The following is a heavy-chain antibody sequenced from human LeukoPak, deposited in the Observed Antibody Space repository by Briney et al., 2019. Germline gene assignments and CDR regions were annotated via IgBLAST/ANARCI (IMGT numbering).Heavy chain of an antibody. CDR1: GFTFSSYS. D-gene: IGHD2-15*01. J-gene: IGHJ6*03. CDR2: ISSSSSYI. V-gene: IGHV3-21*01. CDR3: ARDCSGGSCYGYMDV. Sequence: SGGSLRLSCAASGFTFSSYSMNWVRQAPGKGLEWVSSISSSSSYIYYADSVKGRFTISRDNAKNSLYLQMNSLRAEDTAVYYCARDCSGGSCYGYMDVWGKGTTVTVSS.